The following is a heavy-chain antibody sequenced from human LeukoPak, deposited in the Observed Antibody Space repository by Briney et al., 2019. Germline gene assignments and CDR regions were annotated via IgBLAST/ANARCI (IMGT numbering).Heavy chain of an antibody. V-gene: IGHV4-59*01. J-gene: IGHJ6*03. D-gene: IGHD2-2*01. CDR1: GGSISNY. Sequence: SETLSLTFTVSGGSISNYWSWIRQPPGKGLEWIGFIYDSGSTNYNPPLKSRVTISVDTSKNQFSLKLRSVTTADTAVYYCARTTEAHSCQTRYHSYYMDVWGKGTTVTVSS. CDR2: IYDSGST. CDR3: ARTTEAHSCQTRYHSYYMDV.